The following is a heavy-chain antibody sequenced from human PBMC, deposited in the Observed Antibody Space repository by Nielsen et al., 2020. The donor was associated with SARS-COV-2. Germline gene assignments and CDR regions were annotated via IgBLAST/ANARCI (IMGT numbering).Heavy chain of an antibody. CDR3: ARGNGWFDP. J-gene: IGHJ5*02. CDR1: GGSISSYY. D-gene: IGHD2-8*01. V-gene: IGHV4-59*12. Sequence: SETLSLTCTVSGGSISSYYWSWIRQHPRKGLEWIGDRAYSGNTYYNPSLKSRLSIYVDTSKNLFSLRLTSVTTADTATYYCARGNGWFDPWGQGTRVTVSS. CDR2: RAYSGNT.